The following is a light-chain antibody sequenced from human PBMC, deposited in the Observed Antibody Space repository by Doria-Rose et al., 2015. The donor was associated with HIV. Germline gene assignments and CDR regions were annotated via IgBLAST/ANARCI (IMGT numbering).Light chain of an antibody. V-gene: IGKV3-15*01. Sequence: TQSPETLSVSPGESATLSCRASQSASTDLAWYQHKPGQAPRLLIWGASTRATGTPARFSGSGSGTEFTLTISSLQSEDFAIYFCHQYNNWPTFGQGTRLDIK. CDR2: GAS. CDR1: QSASTD. CDR3: HQYNNWPT. J-gene: IGKJ5*01.